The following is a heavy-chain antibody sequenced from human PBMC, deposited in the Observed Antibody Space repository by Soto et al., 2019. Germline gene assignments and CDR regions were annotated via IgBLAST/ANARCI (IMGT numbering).Heavy chain of an antibody. CDR3: ATDPVAVTGSFIDS. Sequence: QVQLLESGGGVVQPGRSLRLSCAASGFTFSAYAFHWFRQAPGKGLEWLSVISYDGRETHYADSVEGRFIISRDSSKKTAYLQMNSLRGDDTAVYFCATDPVAVTGSFIDSWGQGTLVTVSS. CDR1: GFTFSAYA. CDR2: ISYDGRET. D-gene: IGHD2-21*02. V-gene: IGHV3-30-3*01. J-gene: IGHJ4*02.